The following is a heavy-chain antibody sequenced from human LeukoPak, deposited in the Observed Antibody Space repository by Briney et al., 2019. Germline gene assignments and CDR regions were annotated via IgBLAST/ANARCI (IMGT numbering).Heavy chain of an antibody. J-gene: IGHJ4*02. CDR2: IYHSGST. Sequence: SETLSLTCTVSGYSISSGYYWGWIRQPPGKGLEWIGSIYHSGSTYYNPSLKSRVTISVDTSKNQFSLKLSSVTAADTAVYYCARVKYIPFDYWGQGTLVTVSS. D-gene: IGHD2-21*01. V-gene: IGHV4-38-2*02. CDR3: ARVKYIPFDY. CDR1: GYSISSGYY.